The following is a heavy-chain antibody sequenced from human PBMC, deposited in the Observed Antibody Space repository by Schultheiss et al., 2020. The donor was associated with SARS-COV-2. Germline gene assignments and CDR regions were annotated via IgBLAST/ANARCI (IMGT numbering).Heavy chain of an antibody. V-gene: IGHV3-11*01. CDR1: GFTFSDYY. D-gene: IGHD2-15*01. CDR2: ISSSGSTI. Sequence: GGSLRLSCAASGFTFSDYYMSWIRQAPGKGLEWVSYISSSGSTIYYADSVKGRFTISRDNAKNSLYLQMNSLRAEDTAVYYCARDVVKGPYYYYYYMDVWGKGTTVTVSS. CDR3: ARDVVKGPYYYYYYMDV. J-gene: IGHJ6*03.